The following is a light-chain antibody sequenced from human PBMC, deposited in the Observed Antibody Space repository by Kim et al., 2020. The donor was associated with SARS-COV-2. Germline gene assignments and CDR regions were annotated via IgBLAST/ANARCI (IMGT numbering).Light chain of an antibody. Sequence: DIQMTQSPSTLSASVGDRVTITCRASQSISSWLAWYQQKPGKAPKLLIYDASSLESGVPSRFSGSGSGTEFTLTISSLHPDDFATYYCQQYNSYSPTSGQVTKVDIK. CDR2: DAS. V-gene: IGKV1-5*01. CDR1: QSISSW. CDR3: QQYNSYSPT. J-gene: IGKJ1*01.